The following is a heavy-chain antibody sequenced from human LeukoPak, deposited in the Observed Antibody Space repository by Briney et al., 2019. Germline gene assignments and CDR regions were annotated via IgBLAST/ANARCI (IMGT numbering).Heavy chain of an antibody. Sequence: GGSLRLSCAASGFTLSSNWMNWVRQAPGKGLEWVAIIKQDGSEKYYVDSVKGRFTISRDNAKNSLYLQMNSLRAEDTAVYYCARGNGFIIDYWGQGTLVTVPS. CDR2: IKQDGSEK. V-gene: IGHV3-7*01. CDR3: ARGNGFIIDY. J-gene: IGHJ4*02. D-gene: IGHD2-8*01. CDR1: GFTLSSNW.